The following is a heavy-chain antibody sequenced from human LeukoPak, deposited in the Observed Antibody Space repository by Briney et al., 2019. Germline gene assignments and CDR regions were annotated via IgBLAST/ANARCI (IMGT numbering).Heavy chain of an antibody. CDR1: GFTYDDYG. J-gene: IGHJ4*02. CDR3: AREAAAGGEYYFDY. D-gene: IGHD6-13*01. Sequence: GGSLRLSCAASGFTYDDYGMSWVRQAPGKGLEWVSGINWNGGSTGYADSVNGRFTISRDNAKNSLYLQMNSLRAEDTALYYCAREAAAGGEYYFDYWGQGTLVTVSS. V-gene: IGHV3-20*04. CDR2: INWNGGST.